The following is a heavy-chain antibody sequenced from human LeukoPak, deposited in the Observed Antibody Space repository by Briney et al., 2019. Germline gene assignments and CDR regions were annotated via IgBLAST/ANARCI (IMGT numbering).Heavy chain of an antibody. CDR1: GYTFTGYY. Sequence: ASVKVSCKASGYTFTGYYMHWVRQAPGQGLEWMGWINPNSGGTNYAQKFQGRVTMTRDTSISTAYMELSRLRSDDTAVYYCARWSSGYYNYFDYWGQGTLVTVSS. CDR3: ARWSSGYYNYFDY. V-gene: IGHV1-2*02. D-gene: IGHD3-22*01. J-gene: IGHJ4*02. CDR2: INPNSGGT.